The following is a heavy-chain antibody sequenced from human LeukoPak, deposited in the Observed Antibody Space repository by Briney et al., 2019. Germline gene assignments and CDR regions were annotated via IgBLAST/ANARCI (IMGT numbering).Heavy chain of an antibody. CDR1: GYTFTSYY. CDR2: INPSGGST. Sequence: ASVKVSCKXSGYTFTSYYIHWVRQAPGQGLEWMGIINPSGGSTSYAQQFQGRVTMTRDTSTSTVYMELSSLRSEDTAVYYCARVFAAAGTGAIGYWGQGTLVTVSS. J-gene: IGHJ4*02. D-gene: IGHD6-13*01. V-gene: IGHV1-46*01. CDR3: ARVFAAAGTGAIGY.